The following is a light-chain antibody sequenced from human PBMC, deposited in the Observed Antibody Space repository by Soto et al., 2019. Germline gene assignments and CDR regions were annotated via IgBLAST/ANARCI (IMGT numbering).Light chain of an antibody. CDR2: DVS. CDR3: SSYTSSSTNYV. Sequence: QSVLTQPASVSGSPGQSITISCTGTSSDVGGYNYVSWYQQHPGKAPKLMIYDVSNRPSGVSNRFSGSKSGNTASLTISGLQAEDEADYYCSSYTSSSTNYVFGTGNKVTV. V-gene: IGLV2-14*01. CDR1: SSDVGGYNY. J-gene: IGLJ1*01.